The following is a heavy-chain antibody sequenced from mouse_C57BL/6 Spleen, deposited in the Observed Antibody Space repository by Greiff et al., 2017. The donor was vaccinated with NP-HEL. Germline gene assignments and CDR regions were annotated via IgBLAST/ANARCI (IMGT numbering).Heavy chain of an antibody. D-gene: IGHD1-1*01. CDR1: GYTFTSYW. V-gene: IGHV1-53*01. J-gene: IGHJ1*03. CDR3: ARYRITTVVATRYFDV. Sequence: VQLQQPGTELVKPGASVKLSCKASGYTFTSYWMHWVKQRPGQGLEWIGNINPSNGGTNYNEKFKSKATLTVDKSSSTAYMQLSSLTSEDSAVYYCARYRITTVVATRYFDVWGTGTTVTVSS. CDR2: INPSNGGT.